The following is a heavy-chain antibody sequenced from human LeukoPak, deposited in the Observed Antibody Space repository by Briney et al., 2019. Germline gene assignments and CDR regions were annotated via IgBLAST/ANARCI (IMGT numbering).Heavy chain of an antibody. CDR2: IYTSGST. D-gene: IGHD6-13*01. Sequence: SETLSLTCTVSGGSISSYYWGWIRQPAGKGLEWIGRIYTSGSTTYNPSLKSRVTISVDTSKNEFSLKLSSVTAADTAVYYCARAYHSSWYLNWFDPWGQGTLVTVSS. CDR3: ARAYHSSWYLNWFDP. CDR1: GGSISSYY. V-gene: IGHV4-4*07. J-gene: IGHJ5*02.